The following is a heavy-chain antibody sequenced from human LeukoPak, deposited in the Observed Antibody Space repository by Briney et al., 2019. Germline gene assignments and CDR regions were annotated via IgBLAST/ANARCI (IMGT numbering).Heavy chain of an antibody. CDR2: IRYDGSNK. J-gene: IGHJ4*02. Sequence: GGSLRLXCAASGFTFSGYDMHWVHQAPGKGLEWVAFIRYDGSNKYYTDSVKGRFTISRDNSKNTLYLQMNSLRPEDTAVYYCAKASAIDYWGQGTLVTVSS. CDR3: AKASAIDY. CDR1: GFTFSGYD. V-gene: IGHV3-30*02.